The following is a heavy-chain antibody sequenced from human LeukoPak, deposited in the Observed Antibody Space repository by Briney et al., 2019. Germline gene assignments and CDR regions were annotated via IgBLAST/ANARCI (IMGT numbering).Heavy chain of an antibody. CDR1: GYSFSRFW. D-gene: IGHD3-16*01. J-gene: IGHJ4*02. CDR3: TRDIGGRSAY. CDR2: LNEDGGIT. V-gene: IGHV3-74*01. Sequence: PGGSLRLSCEGSGYSFSRFWMHWVRQVPGEGLVWVSRLNEDGGITNYADFAKGRFTISGDNARNTLYLQMNSLSADDTAVYYCTRDIGGRSAYWGQGALVTVSS.